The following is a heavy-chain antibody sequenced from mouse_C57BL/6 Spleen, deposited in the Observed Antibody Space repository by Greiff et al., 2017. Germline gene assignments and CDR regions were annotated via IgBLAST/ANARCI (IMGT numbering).Heavy chain of an antibody. D-gene: IGHD2-5*01. CDR2: ILPGSGST. CDR3: ARRDYSNHAGFAY. CDR1: GYTFTGYW. V-gene: IGHV1-9*01. J-gene: IGHJ3*01. Sequence: ELSCKATGYTFTGYWIEWVKQRPGHGLEWIGEILPGSGSTNYNEKFKGKATFTADTSSNTAYMQLSSLTTEDSAIYYCARRDYSNHAGFAYWGQGTLVTVSA.